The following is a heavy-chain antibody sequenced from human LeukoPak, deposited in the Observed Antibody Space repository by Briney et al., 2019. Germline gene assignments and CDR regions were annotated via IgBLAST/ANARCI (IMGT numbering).Heavy chain of an antibody. D-gene: IGHD2-2*02. V-gene: IGHV3-30*18. CDR3: AKGIVVPAAIGPFYGMDV. CDR1: GFTFSSYG. Sequence: PGGSLRLSCAASGFTFSSYGMHWVRQAPGKGLEWVAVIPYDGSNKYYADSVKGRSTISRDNSKNTLYLQMNSLRAEDTAVYYCAKGIVVPAAIGPFYGMDVWGQGTTVTVSS. J-gene: IGHJ6*02. CDR2: IPYDGSNK.